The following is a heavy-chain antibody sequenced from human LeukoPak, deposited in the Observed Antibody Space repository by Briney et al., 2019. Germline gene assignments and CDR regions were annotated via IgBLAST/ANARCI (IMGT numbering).Heavy chain of an antibody. Sequence: PGGSLRLSCAASGFTFSSYEMNWVRQAPGKGLEWVSYISSSGSTIYYADSVKGRFTISRDNAKNSLYLQMNSLRAEDTAVYYCARVWKLTAAGPVGYFDYWGQGTLVTVSS. CDR1: GFTFSSYE. V-gene: IGHV3-48*03. CDR3: ARVWKLTAAGPVGYFDY. D-gene: IGHD6-13*01. J-gene: IGHJ4*02. CDR2: ISSSGSTI.